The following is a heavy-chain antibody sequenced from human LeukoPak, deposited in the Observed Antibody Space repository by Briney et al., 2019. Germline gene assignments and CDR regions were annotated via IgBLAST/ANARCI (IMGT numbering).Heavy chain of an antibody. J-gene: IGHJ4*02. V-gene: IGHV4-34*01. CDR2: INRGGST. D-gene: IGHD3-10*01. CDR1: GGSFSGYY. CDR3: ARGYGSGSYYGH. Sequence: PSETLSLTCAVYGGSFSGYYWSWLRQPPGKGLEWIGEINRGGSTNYNPSLKSRVTISVETSKNQFSLKLSSVTAADTAVYYCARGYGSGSYYGHWGQGTLVTVSS.